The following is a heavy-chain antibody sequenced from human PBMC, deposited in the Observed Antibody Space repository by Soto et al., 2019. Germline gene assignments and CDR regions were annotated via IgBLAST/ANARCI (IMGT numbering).Heavy chain of an antibody. J-gene: IGHJ4*02. CDR3: ARDPPPPDY. CDR1: GYTFASYA. Sequence: QVQLVQSGAEVKKPGASVKVSCKASGYTFASYAISWMRQAPGQGLEWMGWISAYNGNTNYAQKLQGRVTMTTDTSTSTAYIELTSLRSHHTAVYYCARDPPPPDYWGQGTLVTVSS. CDR2: ISAYNGNT. V-gene: IGHV1-18*01.